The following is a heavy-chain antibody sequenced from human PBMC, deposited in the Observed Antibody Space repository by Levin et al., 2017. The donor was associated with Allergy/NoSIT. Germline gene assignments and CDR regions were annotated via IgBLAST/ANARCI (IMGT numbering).Heavy chain of an antibody. Sequence: GESLKISCTASGITFSNAWMSWARQAPGKGLEWVGRIKSKTDGGTADYASPVKGRFTISRDDSKNTLYLQMNSLKTEDTAVYYCTTYISSWYYFDNWGQGTLVTVSS. CDR2: IKSKTDGGTA. D-gene: IGHD6-13*01. J-gene: IGHJ4*02. CDR1: GITFSNAW. V-gene: IGHV3-15*01. CDR3: TTYISSWYYFDN.